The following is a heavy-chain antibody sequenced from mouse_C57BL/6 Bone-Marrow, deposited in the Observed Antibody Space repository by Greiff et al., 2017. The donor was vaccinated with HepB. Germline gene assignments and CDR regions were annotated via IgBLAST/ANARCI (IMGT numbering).Heavy chain of an antibody. V-gene: IGHV2-5*01. CDR1: GFSLTSYG. D-gene: IGHD1-1*01. CDR2: IWRGGST. J-gene: IGHJ1*03. Sequence: VKLMESGPGLVQPSQSLSITCTVSGFSLTSYGVHWVRQSPGKGLEWLGVIWRGGSTDYNAAFMSRLSITKDNSKSQVFFKMNSLQADDTAIYYCAKCDYYGSSCWYFDVWGTGTTVTVSS. CDR3: AKCDYYGSSCWYFDV.